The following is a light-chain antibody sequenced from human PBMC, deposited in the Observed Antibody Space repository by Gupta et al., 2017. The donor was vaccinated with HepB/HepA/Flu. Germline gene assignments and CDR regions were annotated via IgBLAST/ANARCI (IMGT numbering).Light chain of an antibody. V-gene: IGLV3-1*01. CDR3: QAWDSSTPL. CDR1: KLGDKY. J-gene: IGLJ2*01. CDR2: KDS. Sequence: SYELTQPPSVSVSPGQTASITCSGDKLGDKYACWYQQKPGPFPLLVIYKDSNPPSAIPDLFSGSTSGTTATLTIRGTQAMDEDDYYCQAWDSSTPLFGGGTKLTVL.